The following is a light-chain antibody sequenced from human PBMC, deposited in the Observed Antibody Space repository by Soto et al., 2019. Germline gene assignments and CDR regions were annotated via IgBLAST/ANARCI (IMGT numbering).Light chain of an antibody. V-gene: IGKV3-20*01. Sequence: EIVLTQSPGTLSLSPGERATLPCRASQSVGNNNLAWYQQKPGQAPRFLIYDASSRATGIPDRFSGSGSGTDFTLTISRLEPEDFAVYYCQQYGSTPLTFGGGTKVEIK. J-gene: IGKJ4*01. CDR2: DAS. CDR1: QSVGNNN. CDR3: QQYGSTPLT.